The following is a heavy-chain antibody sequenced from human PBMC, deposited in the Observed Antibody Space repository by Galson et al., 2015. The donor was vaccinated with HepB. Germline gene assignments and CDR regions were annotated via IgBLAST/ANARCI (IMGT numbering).Heavy chain of an antibody. Sequence: SVKVSCKASGYTFTNYGITWVRQAPGQGLEWMAWISAYDGNTKYAQNLQGRLTMTTDTSRTTAYMELRSLRSDDTAVYYCARGALVAVVGATQNNWFDPWGQGTLVTVSS. CDR3: ARGALVAVVGATQNNWFDP. CDR1: GYTFTNYG. CDR2: ISAYDGNT. V-gene: IGHV1-18*01. D-gene: IGHD2-15*01. J-gene: IGHJ5*02.